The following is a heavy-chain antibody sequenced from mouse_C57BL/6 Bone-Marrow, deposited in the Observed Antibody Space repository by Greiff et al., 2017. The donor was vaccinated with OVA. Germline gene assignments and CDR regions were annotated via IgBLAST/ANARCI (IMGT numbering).Heavy chain of an antibody. CDR1: GFNIKDDY. CDR2: IDPENGDT. CDR3: TDYYRGYFDY. V-gene: IGHV14-4*01. D-gene: IGHD1-1*02. J-gene: IGHJ2*01. Sequence: VQLQQSGAELVRPGASVKLSCTASGFNIKDDYMHWVKQRPEQGLEWIGWIDPENGDTEYASKFQGKATITADTSSNTAYLQLSSLTSEDTAVDYCTDYYRGYFDYWGQGTTLTVSS.